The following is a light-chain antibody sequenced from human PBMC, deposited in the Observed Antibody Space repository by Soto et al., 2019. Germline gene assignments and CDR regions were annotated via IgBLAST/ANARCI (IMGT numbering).Light chain of an antibody. Sequence: QSVLTQPASVSGSPGQAVTHSCTGTRRDVVGYNYVSWYQQHQGKAPKFMIYDVSNRPSGVSNRFSGSKSGNTASLTISGLQAEDEADYYCCSYTTSNTRQIVFGTGTKVTVL. V-gene: IGLV2-14*01. CDR1: RRDVVGYNY. J-gene: IGLJ1*01. CDR2: DVS. CDR3: CSYTTSNTRQIV.